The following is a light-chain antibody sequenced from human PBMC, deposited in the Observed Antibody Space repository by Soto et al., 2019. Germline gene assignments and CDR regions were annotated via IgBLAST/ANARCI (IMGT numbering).Light chain of an antibody. CDR3: QQYGSSQT. V-gene: IGKV3-20*01. J-gene: IGKJ2*01. Sequence: EIVLTQSPATLSLSPGERATLSCRASQSVSSSYLAWYQQKPGQAPRLLIYGASSRDTGIPDRFSGSGSGTDFTLTISRLEPEDFAVYYCQQYGSSQTFGQGTKLEIK. CDR1: QSVSSSY. CDR2: GAS.